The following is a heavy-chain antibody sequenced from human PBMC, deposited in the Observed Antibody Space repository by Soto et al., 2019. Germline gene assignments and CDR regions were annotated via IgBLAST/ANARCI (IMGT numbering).Heavy chain of an antibody. Sequence: GSSVKVSCKASGYTFTGYYMHWVRQAPGQGLEWMGWINPNSGGTNYAQKFQGWVTMIRDTSISTAYMELSRLRSDDTAVYYCARDQRVPYYYDSSGYDNWFDPWGQGTLVTLSP. J-gene: IGHJ5*02. CDR1: GYTFTGYY. V-gene: IGHV1-2*04. CDR3: ARDQRVPYYYDSSGYDNWFDP. D-gene: IGHD3-22*01. CDR2: INPNSGGT.